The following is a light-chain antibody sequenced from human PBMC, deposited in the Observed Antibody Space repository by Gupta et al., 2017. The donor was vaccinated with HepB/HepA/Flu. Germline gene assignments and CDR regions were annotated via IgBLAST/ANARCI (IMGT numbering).Light chain of an antibody. V-gene: IGKV1-39*01. J-gene: IGKJ4*01. Sequence: DIQMTQSPSSLSASVGDRVTITCRASQIISSYLNWYQQKPGKAPKLLIYSASSLQREVPSRFTGSGSGTDFTLTINSLQPEDFATYYCQQSYSTPLTFGGGTKVEIK. CDR3: QQSYSTPLT. CDR1: QIISSY. CDR2: SAS.